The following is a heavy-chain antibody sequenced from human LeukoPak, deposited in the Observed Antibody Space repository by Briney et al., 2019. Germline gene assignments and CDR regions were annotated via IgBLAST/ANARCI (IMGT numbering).Heavy chain of an antibody. D-gene: IGHD1-26*01. CDR3: AKGIIVGATPYYFDY. V-gene: IGHV3-23*01. CDR1: GFTFSSYA. CDR2: ISDSSSST. Sequence: GGSLRLSCAASGFTFSSYAMSWVRQAPGKGLEWVSAISDSSSSTYYADSVKGRFTISRDNSKNTLYLQMNSLRAGDTAVYYCAKGIIVGATPYYFDYWGQGTLVTVSS. J-gene: IGHJ4*02.